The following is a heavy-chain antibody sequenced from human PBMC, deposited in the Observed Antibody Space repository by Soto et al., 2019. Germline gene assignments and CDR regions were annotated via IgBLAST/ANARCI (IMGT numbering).Heavy chain of an antibody. CDR3: AKDIGYCSGGSCYSGTTNYYYYGMDV. V-gene: IGHV3-9*01. D-gene: IGHD2-15*01. CDR1: GFTFDDYA. Sequence: GGSLRLSCAASGFTFDDYAMHWVRQAPGKGLEWVSGISWNSGSIGYADSVKGRFTISRDNAKNSLYLQMNSLRAEDTALYYCAKDIGYCSGGSCYSGTTNYYYYGMDVWGQGTTVTVSS. CDR2: ISWNSGSI. J-gene: IGHJ6*02.